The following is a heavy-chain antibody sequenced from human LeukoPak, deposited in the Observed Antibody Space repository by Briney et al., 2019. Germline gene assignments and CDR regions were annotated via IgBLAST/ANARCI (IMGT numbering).Heavy chain of an antibody. V-gene: IGHV7-4-1*02. Sequence: ASVNVSCKASGYTFTSYAMNWVRQAPGQGLEWMGWINTNTGNPTYAQGFTGRFAFSLDTSVSTAYLQISGLKAEDTAVYYCARVAPYGDYYFDYWGQGTLVTVSS. CDR2: INTNTGNP. CDR3: ARVAPYGDYYFDY. J-gene: IGHJ4*02. D-gene: IGHD4-17*01. CDR1: GYTFTSYA.